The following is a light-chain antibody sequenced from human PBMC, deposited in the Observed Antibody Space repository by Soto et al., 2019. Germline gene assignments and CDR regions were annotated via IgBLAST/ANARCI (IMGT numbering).Light chain of an antibody. V-gene: IGLV2-14*01. J-gene: IGLJ1*01. CDR3: SSYTSSSTLPYV. Sequence: QSALTQPASVSGSPGQSITISCTGTSSDVGGYNYVSWYQQHPGKAPKLMIYEVSNRPSGVSNRFSGSKSGNTAYLTISGLQAEDEADYYCSSYTSSSTLPYVFGTGTKVTV. CDR2: EVS. CDR1: SSDVGGYNY.